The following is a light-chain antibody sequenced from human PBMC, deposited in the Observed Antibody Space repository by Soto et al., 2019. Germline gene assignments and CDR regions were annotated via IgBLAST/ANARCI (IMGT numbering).Light chain of an antibody. V-gene: IGKV1-39*01. CDR3: PQSYSIRSWT. CDR1: QTVGTF. J-gene: IGKJ1*01. Sequence: DIQMTQSPSSLSASVGDRVTIACRASQTVGTFLNWYQQRPGRAPNLLIYAASNLPTGVPSRFSGSGSGTDFTLSFNGLQPVDFGTYYCPQSYSIRSWTFGQGTKVDIK. CDR2: AAS.